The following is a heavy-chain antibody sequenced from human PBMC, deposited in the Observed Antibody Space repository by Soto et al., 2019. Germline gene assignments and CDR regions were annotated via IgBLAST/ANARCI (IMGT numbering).Heavy chain of an antibody. CDR2: IWYDGSNK. CDR3: ARDRGGLRYFDWLLRYYYGIDV. D-gene: IGHD3-9*01. Sequence: QVQLVESGGGVVQPGRSLRLSCAASGFTFSSYGMQWVRQAPGKGLEWVAVIWYDGSNKYYADSVKGRFTISRDNSKNTLYLQMNSLRAEDTAVYYCARDRGGLRYFDWLLRYYYGIDVWGQGTTVTVSS. J-gene: IGHJ6*02. CDR1: GFTFSSYG. V-gene: IGHV3-33*01.